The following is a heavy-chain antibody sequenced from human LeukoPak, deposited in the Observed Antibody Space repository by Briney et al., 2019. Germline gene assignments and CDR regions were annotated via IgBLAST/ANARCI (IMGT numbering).Heavy chain of an antibody. D-gene: IGHD6-19*01. CDR3: ASIAVAGTTSFDY. CDR2: IYYSGST. V-gene: IGHV4-39*01. CDR1: GGSISSSSYY. J-gene: IGHJ4*02. Sequence: SSETLSLTCTVSGGSISSSSYYWGWIRQPPGKGLEGIGSIYYSGSTYYNPSLKSRFTISVDTSKNQFSLKLSSVTAADTAVYYCASIAVAGTTSFDYWGQGTLVTVSS.